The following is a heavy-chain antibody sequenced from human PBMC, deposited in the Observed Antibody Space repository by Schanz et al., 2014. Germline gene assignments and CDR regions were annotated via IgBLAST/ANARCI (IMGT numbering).Heavy chain of an antibody. V-gene: IGHV3-73*01. CDR1: GFPFSRFS. J-gene: IGHJ4*02. Sequence: EEQLVESGGGSLQPGGSLRLSCTASGFPFSRFSMIWVRQAPGKGLEWVGHIRSKPNNYATEYAASMKGRFTISRDDSKNTTYLQMNSLKTEDTAVYYCARSRGFDSIFDFWGRGTLVTVSS. CDR3: ARSRGFDSIFDF. CDR2: IRSKPNNYAT. D-gene: IGHD5-12*01.